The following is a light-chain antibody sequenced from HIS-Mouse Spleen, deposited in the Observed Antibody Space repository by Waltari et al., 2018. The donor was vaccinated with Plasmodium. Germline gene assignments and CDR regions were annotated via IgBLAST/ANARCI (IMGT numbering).Light chain of an antibody. CDR2: KDS. J-gene: IGLJ3*02. CDR1: VLAKKY. CDR3: YSAADNNLV. Sequence: SYELTQPSSVSVSPGQTARITCSGDVLAKKYARWFQQKSGQAPVLVIYKDSERPSGIPERFAGSSSWTTVTLTISGAQVEDEADYYCYSAADNNLVFGGGTKLTVL. V-gene: IGLV3-27*01.